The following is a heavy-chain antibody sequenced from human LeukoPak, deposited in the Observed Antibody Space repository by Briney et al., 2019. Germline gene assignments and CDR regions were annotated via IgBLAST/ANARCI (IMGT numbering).Heavy chain of an antibody. J-gene: IGHJ4*02. CDR2: INPNSGGT. Sequence: ASVKLSRKASVYTFTGYYMHWVRQAPGQGLEWMGWINPNSGGTNYAQKFQGRVTMTRDTPISTAYMELSSLRSDDTAVYYCATHPEGIAGWGQGTLVTVSS. D-gene: IGHD6-13*01. CDR1: VYTFTGYY. CDR3: ATHPEGIAG. V-gene: IGHV1-2*02.